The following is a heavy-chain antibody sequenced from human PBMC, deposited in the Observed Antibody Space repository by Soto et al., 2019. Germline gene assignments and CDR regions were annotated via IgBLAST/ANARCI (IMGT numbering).Heavy chain of an antibody. CDR3: ARDRGSSGWTPAYGMDV. V-gene: IGHV3-21*01. D-gene: IGHD6-19*01. CDR1: GFTFSSYS. J-gene: IGHJ6*02. CDR2: ISSSSSYI. Sequence: GGSLRLSCAASGFTFSSYSMNWVRQAPGKGLGWVSSISSSSSYIYYADSVKGRFTISRDNAKNSLYLQMNSLRAEDTAVYYCARDRGSSGWTPAYGMDVWGQGTTVTVSS.